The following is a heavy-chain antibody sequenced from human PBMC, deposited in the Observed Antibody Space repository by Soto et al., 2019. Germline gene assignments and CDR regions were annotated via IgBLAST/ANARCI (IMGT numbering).Heavy chain of an antibody. J-gene: IGHJ4*02. V-gene: IGHV4-59*01. CDR1: GGSISPYY. CDR3: ARAAYYSDSSGYFLDN. CDR2: IYYSGST. D-gene: IGHD3-22*01. Sequence: SETLSLTCTVSGGSISPYYWSWIRQTPGKGLEWIGYIYYSGSTNYNPSLKSRVTISVDTSKNQCSLKLSSVTAADTAVYHCARAAYYSDSSGYFLDNWGQGTLVTVSS.